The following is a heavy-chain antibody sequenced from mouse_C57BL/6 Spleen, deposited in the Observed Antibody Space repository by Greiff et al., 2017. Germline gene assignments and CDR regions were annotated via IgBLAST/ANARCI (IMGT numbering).Heavy chain of an antibody. V-gene: IGHV1-74*01. J-gene: IGHJ2*01. CDR2: IHPSDSDT. CDR1: GYTFTSYW. D-gene: IGHD1-1*01. CDR3: AIEDYYVSRGY. Sequence: QVQLQQPGAELVKPGASVKVSCKASGYTFTSYWMHWVKQRPGQGLEWIGRIHPSDSDTNYNQKFKGKATLTVDKSSSTAYMQLSSLTSEDSAVYYCAIEDYYVSRGYWGQGTPLTVSS.